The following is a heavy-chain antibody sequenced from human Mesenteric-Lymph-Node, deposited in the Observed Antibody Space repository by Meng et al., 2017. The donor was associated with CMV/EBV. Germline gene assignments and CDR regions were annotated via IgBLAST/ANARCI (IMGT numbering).Heavy chain of an antibody. CDR2: TSWDGGST. CDR1: GFIFDDYG. D-gene: IGHD2-2*01. V-gene: IGHV3-43D*03. Sequence: GESLKISCAASGFIFDDYGMSWVRQAPGKGLEWVSLTSWDGGSTHYADSVKGRFTISRDNSKNSLYLQMNSLRAEDTALYYCATGYCTSTTCYGAFDIWGRGTMVTVSS. J-gene: IGHJ3*02. CDR3: ATGYCTSTTCYGAFDI.